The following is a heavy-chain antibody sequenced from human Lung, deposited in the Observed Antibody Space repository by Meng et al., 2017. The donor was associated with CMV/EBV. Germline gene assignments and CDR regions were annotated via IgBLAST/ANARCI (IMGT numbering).Heavy chain of an antibody. CDR2: ISSSGTYI. V-gene: IGHV3-21*01. CDR3: ARDVSPRSSAYFAIYYFYALDV. J-gene: IGHJ6*02. Sequence: GGSLGLXCAASGFTFSSYSMNWVRQAPGKGLEWVSSISSSGTYIYYADSVKGRFTISRDDAQNSLYLQMNSLRAEDTAVYYCARDVSPRSSAYFAIYYFYALDVWXQGTXVTVSS. D-gene: IGHD2-21*01. CDR1: GFTFSSYS.